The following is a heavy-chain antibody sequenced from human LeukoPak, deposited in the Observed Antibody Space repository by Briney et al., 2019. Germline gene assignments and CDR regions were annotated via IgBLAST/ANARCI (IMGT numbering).Heavy chain of an antibody. D-gene: IGHD6-19*01. V-gene: IGHV1-69*04. CDR1: GGTFSSYA. J-gene: IGHJ3*02. CDR2: IIPILGIA. CDR3: ARLASSGWSGAFDI. Sequence: SVKVSCKASGGTFSSYAISWVRQAPGQGLEWMGRIIPILGIANYAQKFQGRVTITADKSTSTAYMELSSLRSEDTAVYYCARLASSGWSGAFDIWGQGTMVTVPS.